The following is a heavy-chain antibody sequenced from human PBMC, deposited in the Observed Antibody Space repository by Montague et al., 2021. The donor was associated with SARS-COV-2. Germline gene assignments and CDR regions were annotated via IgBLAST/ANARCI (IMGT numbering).Heavy chain of an antibody. V-gene: IGHV4-39*01. CDR2: IYYSGTT. Sequence: SETLSLTCTVSGGSITRNYYCGCFSQHPGKGLLWVGNIYYSGTTFFNKSSDSRVTISADASTNQLSLNLASVTAAATSVFYCGRPLVRGVPKAFDIWGQGALVIVSS. CDR1: GGSITRNYY. J-gene: IGHJ3*02. D-gene: IGHD3-10*01. CDR3: GRPLVRGVPKAFDI.